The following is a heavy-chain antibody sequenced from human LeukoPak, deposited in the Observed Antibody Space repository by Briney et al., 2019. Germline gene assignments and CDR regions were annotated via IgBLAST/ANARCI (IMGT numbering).Heavy chain of an antibody. D-gene: IGHD2-2*01. J-gene: IGHJ5*02. CDR2: ISSSSSYI. CDR1: GFTFSSYS. V-gene: IGHV3-21*01. Sequence: GGSLRLSCAASGFTFSSYSMNWVRQAPGKGLEWVSSISSSSSYIYYADSVKGRFTISRDNAKNSLYLQMNSLRAEDTAVYYCAKGGVTQKDIVVVPAATLNWFDPWGQGTLVTVSS. CDR3: AKGGVTQKDIVVVPAATLNWFDP.